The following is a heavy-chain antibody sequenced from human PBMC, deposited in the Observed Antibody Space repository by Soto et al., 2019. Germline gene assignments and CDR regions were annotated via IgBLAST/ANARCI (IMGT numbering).Heavy chain of an antibody. CDR1: GFTFSSYA. Sequence: QVQLVESGGGVVQPGRSLRPSCAASGFTFSSYAMHWVRQAPGKGLEWVGVISYDGSNKYYADSVKGRFTISRDNSKNTLYLQMNSLRAEDTAVYYCARDPMGRYYGSGSYYFDYWGQGTLVTVSS. CDR3: ARDPMGRYYGSGSYYFDY. J-gene: IGHJ4*02. V-gene: IGHV3-30-3*01. CDR2: ISYDGSNK. D-gene: IGHD3-10*01.